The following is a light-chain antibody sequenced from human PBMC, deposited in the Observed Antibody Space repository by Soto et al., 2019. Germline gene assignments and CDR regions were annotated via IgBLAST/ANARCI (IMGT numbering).Light chain of an antibody. V-gene: IGLV1-44*01. J-gene: IGLJ2*01. CDR2: CDN. CDR1: SSNIGSNT. Sequence: QSVLTQPPSASGTPGQRVTISCSGSSSNIGSNTVNWYQQLPGTAPKLLIYCDNQRPSGVPDRFSGSKSGTSASLATSGLQSEDEADYYCAAWDDSLNAVVFGGGTKLTVL. CDR3: AAWDDSLNAVV.